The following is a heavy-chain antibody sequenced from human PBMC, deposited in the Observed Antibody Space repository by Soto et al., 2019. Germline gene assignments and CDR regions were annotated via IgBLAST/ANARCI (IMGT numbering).Heavy chain of an antibody. CDR2: IIPIFGTA. Sequence: GASVKVSCKASGGTFSSYAISWVRQAPGQGLEWMGGIIPIFGTANYAQKFQGRVTITADESTSTAYMELSSLRSEDTAVYYCARGRALLDYFDYWGQRTLLTVSS. CDR3: ARGRALLDYFDY. V-gene: IGHV1-69*13. D-gene: IGHD3-3*02. CDR1: GGTFSSYA. J-gene: IGHJ4*02.